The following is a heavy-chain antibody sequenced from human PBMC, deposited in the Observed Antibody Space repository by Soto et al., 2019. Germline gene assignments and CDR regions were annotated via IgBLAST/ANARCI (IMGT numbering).Heavy chain of an antibody. D-gene: IGHD6-6*01. CDR3: ARLSIAAPPKYMDV. Sequence: SGPTLVNPTQTLTLTCTFSGFSLSTSGMCVSWIRQPPGKALEWLARIDWDDDKYYSTSLKTRLTISKDTSKNQVVLTMTNMDPVDTATYYCARLSIAAPPKYMDVWGKGTTVTVSS. V-gene: IGHV2-70*11. CDR2: IDWDDDK. CDR1: GFSLSTSGMC. J-gene: IGHJ6*03.